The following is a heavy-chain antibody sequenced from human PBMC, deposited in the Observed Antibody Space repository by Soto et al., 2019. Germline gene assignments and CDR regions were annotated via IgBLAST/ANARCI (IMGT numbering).Heavy chain of an antibody. CDR2: IKSKTDGGTT. J-gene: IGHJ6*03. V-gene: IGHV3-15*01. CDR3: TNPYSSSSLGNYYMDV. D-gene: IGHD6-6*01. Sequence: GGSLRLSCAASGFTFSNAWMSWVRQAPGKGLEWVGRIKSKTDGGTTDYAAPVKGRFTISRDDSKNTLYLQMNSLKTEDTAVYYCTNPYSSSSLGNYYMDVWGKGTTVTVSS. CDR1: GFTFSNAW.